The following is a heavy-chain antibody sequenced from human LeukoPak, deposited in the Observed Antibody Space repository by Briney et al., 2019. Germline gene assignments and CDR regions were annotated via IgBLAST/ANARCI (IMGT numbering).Heavy chain of an antibody. CDR2: ISTTSSYI. J-gene: IGHJ3*02. D-gene: IGHD2-2*01. V-gene: IGHV3-21*04. Sequence: GGSLRLSCAASGFSFSTYAISWVRQAPGKGLEWVSCISTTSSYIFYADSVRGRFTISRDNAKNTLYLQMNSLRAEDTAVYYCAKDPFQLPDAFDIWGQGTMVTVSS. CDR1: GFSFSTYA. CDR3: AKDPFQLPDAFDI.